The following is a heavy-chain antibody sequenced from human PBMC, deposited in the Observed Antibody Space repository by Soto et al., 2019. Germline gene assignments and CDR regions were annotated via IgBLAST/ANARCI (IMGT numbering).Heavy chain of an antibody. Sequence: PGGSLRLSCAASGFTFSSYSMNWVRQAPGKGLEWVSYISSSSSTIYYADSVKGRFTISRDNAKNSLYLQMNSLRAEDTAVYYCARDPYYDSSGYLAYNGMDVWGQGTTVTVSS. CDR2: ISSSSSTI. D-gene: IGHD3-22*01. J-gene: IGHJ6*02. V-gene: IGHV3-48*01. CDR3: ARDPYYDSSGYLAYNGMDV. CDR1: GFTFSSYS.